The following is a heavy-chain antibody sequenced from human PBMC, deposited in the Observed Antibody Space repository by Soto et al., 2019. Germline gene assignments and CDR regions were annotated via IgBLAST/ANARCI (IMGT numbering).Heavy chain of an antibody. V-gene: IGHV3-48*03. J-gene: IGHJ4*02. D-gene: IGHD3-10*01. CDR1: GFTFSRFE. CDR3: TRAAWFPYLSFY. CDR2: ISSSGSTA. Sequence: GGSLRLSCAASGFTFSRFELHWVRQAPGKGLEWISYISSSGSTAYYASSVEGRFTISRDNANNSVYLQMDGLRAEDTALYYCTRAAWFPYLSFYWGQGALVTVSS.